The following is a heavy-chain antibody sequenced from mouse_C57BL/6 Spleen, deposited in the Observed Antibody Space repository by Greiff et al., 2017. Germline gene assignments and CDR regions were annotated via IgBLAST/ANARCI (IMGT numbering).Heavy chain of an antibody. CDR1: GYTFTSYG. CDR2: IYPRSGNT. CDR3: AGGNFYACDASYALDY. J-gene: IGHJ4*01. D-gene: IGHD2-2*01. Sequence: QVQLQQSGAELVRPGASVKLSCKASGYTFTSYGISWVKQRTGQGLEWIGEIYPRSGNTYYNEKFKGKATLTADKSSSTAYMELRGLTSEDSAVYLYAGGNFYACDASYALDYWGQGTSVTVSS. V-gene: IGHV1-81*01.